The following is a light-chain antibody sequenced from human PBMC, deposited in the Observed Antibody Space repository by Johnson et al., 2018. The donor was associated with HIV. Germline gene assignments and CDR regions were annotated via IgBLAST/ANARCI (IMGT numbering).Light chain of an antibody. CDR2: ENK. CDR3: GTWDSSLSAYV. CDR1: SSNIGKNY. J-gene: IGLJ1*01. Sequence: QSVLTQPPSVSAAPGQMVSISCSGSSSNIGKNYVSWYQQFPGTAPKLLIHENKKRPSGIPDRFSGSKSGTSATLDITGLQTGDEADYYCGTWDSSLSAYVIGTGTKVTVL. V-gene: IGLV1-51*02.